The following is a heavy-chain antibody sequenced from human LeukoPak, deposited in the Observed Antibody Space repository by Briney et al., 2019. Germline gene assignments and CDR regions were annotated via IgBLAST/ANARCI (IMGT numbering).Heavy chain of an antibody. CDR3: AREGSSSWFYYYGMDV. Sequence: PGRSLRLSCAASGFTFSSYGMHWVRQAPGKGLEWVAVIWYDGSNKYYADSVKGRFTISRDNSKNTLYLQMNSLRAEDTAVYYCAREGSSSWFYYYGMDVWGQGTTVTVSS. J-gene: IGHJ6*02. D-gene: IGHD6-13*01. CDR1: GFTFSSYG. V-gene: IGHV3-33*08. CDR2: IWYDGSNK.